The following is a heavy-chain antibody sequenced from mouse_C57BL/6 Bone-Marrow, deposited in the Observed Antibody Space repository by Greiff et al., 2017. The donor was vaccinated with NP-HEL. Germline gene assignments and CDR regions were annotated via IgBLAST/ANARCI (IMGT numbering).Heavy chain of an antibody. D-gene: IGHD2-3*01. CDR2: IDPSDSYT. CDR3: ARRGRWLLQWYFDV. Sequence: VQLQQSGAELVMPGASVKLSCKASGYTFTSYWMHWVKQRPGQGLEWIGEIDPSDSYTNYNQKFKGKSTLTVDKSSSTAYMQLSSLTSEDSAVYCCARRGRWLLQWYFDVWGTGTTVTVSS. J-gene: IGHJ1*03. CDR1: GYTFTSYW. V-gene: IGHV1-69*01.